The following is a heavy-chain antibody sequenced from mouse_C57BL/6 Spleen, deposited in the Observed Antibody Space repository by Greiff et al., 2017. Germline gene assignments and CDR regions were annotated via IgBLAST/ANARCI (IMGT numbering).Heavy chain of an antibody. CDR3: AREPPYYYGSSLWYFDV. D-gene: IGHD1-1*01. V-gene: IGHV2-2*01. Sequence: QVQLKQSGPGLVQPSQSLSITCTVSGFSLTSYGVHWVRQSPGKGLEWLGVIWSGGSTDYNAAFISRLSISKDNSKSQVFFKMNSLQADDTAIYYWAREPPYYYGSSLWYFDVWGTGTTVTVSS. CDR2: IWSGGST. J-gene: IGHJ1*03. CDR1: GFSLTSYG.